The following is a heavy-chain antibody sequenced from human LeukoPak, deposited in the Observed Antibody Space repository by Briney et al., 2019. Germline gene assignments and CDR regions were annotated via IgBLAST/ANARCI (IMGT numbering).Heavy chain of an antibody. D-gene: IGHD3-22*01. CDR1: GGSFSAYY. Sequence: PSETLSLTCAVYGGSFSAYYWSWVRQPPGEGLEWIGEITHSGNTNYNMTLKSRVTISVDTSKNQFSLKLTSVTAADSAVYYCSQLYDTSGYRQDYWGQGTLVTVSS. V-gene: IGHV4-34*01. CDR2: ITHSGNT. CDR3: SQLYDTSGYRQDY. J-gene: IGHJ4*02.